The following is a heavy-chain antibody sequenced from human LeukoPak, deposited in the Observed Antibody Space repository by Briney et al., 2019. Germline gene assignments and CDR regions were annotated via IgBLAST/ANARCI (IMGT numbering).Heavy chain of an antibody. Sequence: SETLSLTCTVSGGSISSGGYYWSWIRQHPGKGLEWIGYIYYSGSTYYNPSLKSRVTISVDTSKNQFSLKLSSVTAADTAVCYCARVSLSGDYRVDYWGQGTLVTVSS. D-gene: IGHD4-17*01. CDR1: GGSISSGGYY. CDR2: IYYSGST. V-gene: IGHV4-31*03. J-gene: IGHJ4*02. CDR3: ARVSLSGDYRVDY.